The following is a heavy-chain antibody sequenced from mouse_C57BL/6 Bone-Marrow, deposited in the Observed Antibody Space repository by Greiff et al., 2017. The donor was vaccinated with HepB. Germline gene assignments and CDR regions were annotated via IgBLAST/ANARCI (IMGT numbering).Heavy chain of an antibody. V-gene: IGHV1-82*01. Sequence: VQVVESGPELVKPGASVKISCKASGYAFSSSWMNWVKQRPGKGLEWIGRIYPGDGDTNYNGKFKGKATLTADKSSSTAYMQLSSLTSEDSAVYFCARSYDYGGFAYWGQGTLVTVSA. CDR1: GYAFSSSW. CDR2: IYPGDGDT. J-gene: IGHJ3*01. CDR3: ARSYDYGGFAY. D-gene: IGHD2-4*01.